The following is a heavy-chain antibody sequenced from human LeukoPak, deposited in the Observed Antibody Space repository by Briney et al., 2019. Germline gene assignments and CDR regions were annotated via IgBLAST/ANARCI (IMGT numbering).Heavy chain of an antibody. CDR1: GYTLTELS. V-gene: IGHV1-24*01. CDR3: AMFSYSSGCYAG. Sequence: ASVKVSCKVSGYTLTELSMHWVRQAPGKGLEWMGGFDPEDGETIYAQKFQGRVTMTEDTSTDTAYMELSSLRSVDTAVYYCAMFSYSSGCYAGWGQGTLVTVSS. J-gene: IGHJ4*02. CDR2: FDPEDGET. D-gene: IGHD6-19*01.